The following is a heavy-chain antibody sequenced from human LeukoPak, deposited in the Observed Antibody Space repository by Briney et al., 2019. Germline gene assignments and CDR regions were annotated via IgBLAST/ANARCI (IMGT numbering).Heavy chain of an antibody. D-gene: IGHD6-13*01. J-gene: IGHJ3*02. Sequence: GGSLRLSCAASGFTFSSYSMNWVRQAPGKGLEWVSYITGDSSTIYDADSVKGRFTISRDNAKNSLYLQMNSLRAEDTAVYYCVRGVSISSSWYNDIWGQGTMVTVSS. V-gene: IGHV3-48*04. CDR2: ITGDSSTI. CDR1: GFTFSSYS. CDR3: VRGVSISSSWYNDI.